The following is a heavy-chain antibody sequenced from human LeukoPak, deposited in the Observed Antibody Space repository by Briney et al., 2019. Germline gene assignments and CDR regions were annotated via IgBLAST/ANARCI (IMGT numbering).Heavy chain of an antibody. CDR2: IYYSGST. D-gene: IGHD6-6*01. Sequence: SETLSLTCTVSGGSISSYYWSWIRQPPGKGLEWIGYIYYSGSTNYNRSLKSRVTISVDTSKNQFSLKLSSVTAADTAVYYCARGYSSWGAFDIWGQGTMVTVSS. CDR3: ARGYSSWGAFDI. J-gene: IGHJ3*02. CDR1: GGSISSYY. V-gene: IGHV4-59*01.